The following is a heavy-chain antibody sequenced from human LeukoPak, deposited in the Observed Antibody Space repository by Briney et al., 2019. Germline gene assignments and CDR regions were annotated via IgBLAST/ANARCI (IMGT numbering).Heavy chain of an antibody. CDR3: ARTPTGGYDPPVYFDY. CDR1: GGSISSYY. D-gene: IGHD5-12*01. CDR2: IYYSGST. V-gene: IGHV4-59*01. Sequence: SETLSLTCTVSGGSISSYYWSWIRQPPGKGLEWIGYIYYSGSTNYNPSLKSRVTISVDTSKNQFSLKLSSVTAADTAVYYCARTPTGGYDPPVYFDYWGQGTLVTVSS. J-gene: IGHJ4*02.